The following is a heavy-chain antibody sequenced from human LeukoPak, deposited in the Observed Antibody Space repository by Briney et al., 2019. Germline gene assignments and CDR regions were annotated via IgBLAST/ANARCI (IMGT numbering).Heavy chain of an antibody. CDR3: ARDVGKAY. CDR2: IHSSGNT. J-gene: IGHJ4*02. D-gene: IGHD4-23*01. CDR1: GFSISTYY. Sequence: SETLSLTCTVSGFSISTYYWSGFRKPAGKGLEWIGRIHSSGNTNYNPSLQSRVSLSIDTSQNQFSLRLTSLTAADTAVYFCARDVGKAYWGQGLLAIVSS. V-gene: IGHV4-4*07.